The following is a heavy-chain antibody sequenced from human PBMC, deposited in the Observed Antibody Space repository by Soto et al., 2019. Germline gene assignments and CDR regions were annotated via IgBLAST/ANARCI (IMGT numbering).Heavy chain of an antibody. Sequence: EVQLLESGGDLVQPGRSLRLSYAASGFTFSGYAMSWVRQAPGKGLEWVSVIHGGGNSAYYADSVKGRFTISRDNSKNTLYLQMSSLRGEDTAVYYCAKNSGRVTTSWHFDHWGQGTLVTVSS. CDR1: GFTFSGYA. V-gene: IGHV3-23*01. CDR2: IHGGGNSA. J-gene: IGHJ4*02. CDR3: AKNSGRVTTSWHFDH. D-gene: IGHD4-17*01.